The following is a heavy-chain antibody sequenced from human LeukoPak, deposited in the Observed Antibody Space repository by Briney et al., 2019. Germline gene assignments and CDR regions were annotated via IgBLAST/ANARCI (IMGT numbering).Heavy chain of an antibody. CDR2: IYGSGTT. D-gene: IGHD2-21*02. Sequence: PSETLSLTCTVTGDSMGTYYWSFIRQPAGKGLEWIGYIYGSGTTNYNPSVKSRVTISVDTSKTQFSLKLSSVTAADTAVYYCATWVTSGYYALDVWGQGTTVIVSS. CDR3: ATWVTSGYYALDV. CDR1: GDSMGTYY. J-gene: IGHJ6*02. V-gene: IGHV4-59*01.